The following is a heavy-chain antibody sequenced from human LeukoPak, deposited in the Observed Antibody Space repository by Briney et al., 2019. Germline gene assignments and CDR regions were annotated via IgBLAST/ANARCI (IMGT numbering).Heavy chain of an antibody. CDR1: GFSFSSYW. J-gene: IGHJ4*02. V-gene: IGHV3-7*01. CDR3: ARAGQEWFGELGFDS. D-gene: IGHD3-10*01. CDR2: IKQDGSEK. Sequence: GGSLRLSCATSGFSFSSYWMSWVRQAPGKGLEWVANIKQDGSEKYYVASVKGRFTISRDDAKNSLYLQMNSLRAEDTAMYYCARAGQEWFGELGFDSWGQGTLVTVSS.